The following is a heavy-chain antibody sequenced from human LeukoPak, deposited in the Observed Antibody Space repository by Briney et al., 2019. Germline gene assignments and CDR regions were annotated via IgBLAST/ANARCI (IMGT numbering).Heavy chain of an antibody. CDR1: GGSISSFH. J-gene: IGHJ4*02. D-gene: IGHD2-15*01. CDR3: ARYCTGGSCKERGSFDH. Sequence: SETLSLTCTVSGGSISSFHWSWIRQPPGKGLEWIGYIYYSGSTNYNPSLKSRATISVDTSKNQFSLKLSSVTAADTAVYYCARYCTGGSCKERGSFDHWGQGTLVTVSS. V-gene: IGHV4-59*01. CDR2: IYYSGST.